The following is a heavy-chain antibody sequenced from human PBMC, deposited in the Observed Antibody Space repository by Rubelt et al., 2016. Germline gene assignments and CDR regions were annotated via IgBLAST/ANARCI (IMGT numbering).Heavy chain of an antibody. Sequence: APGKGLEWMGGFDPEDGETIYAQKFQGRATMTEDTSTDTAYMELSSLRSEDTAVYYCATAVGYSGSYYGMDWGQGTLVTVSS. J-gene: IGHJ4*02. CDR2: FDPEDGET. V-gene: IGHV1-24*01. D-gene: IGHD1-26*01. CDR3: ATAVGYSGSYYGMD.